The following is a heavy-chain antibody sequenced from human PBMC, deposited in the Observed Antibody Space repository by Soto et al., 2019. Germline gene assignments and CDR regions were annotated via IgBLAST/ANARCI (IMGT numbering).Heavy chain of an antibody. V-gene: IGHV5-51*01. CDR1: GYSFTSYW. CDR2: IYPADSDI. D-gene: IGHD2-15*01. J-gene: IGHJ6*02. CDR3: ARQDCSGGSCYSSRHYYYGMDV. Sequence: GESLEISCKGSGYSFTSYWIGWVRQVPGRGLEWMGIIYPADSDIRHSPSFQGQVTISVDKSLSTAYLQWSSLKASDTAMYYCARQDCSGGSCYSSRHYYYGMDVWGQGTTVTVSS.